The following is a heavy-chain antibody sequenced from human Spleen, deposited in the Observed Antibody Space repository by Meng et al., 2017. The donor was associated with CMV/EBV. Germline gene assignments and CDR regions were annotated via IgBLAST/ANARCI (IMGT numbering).Heavy chain of an antibody. CDR2: NYYSGNT. CDR3: ARESGSNPPEYYFDS. CDR1: GGSISSRSYS. V-gene: IGHV4-39*07. J-gene: IGHJ4*02. D-gene: IGHD1-26*01. Sequence: SETLSLTCTVSGGSISSRSYSWGWIRQPPGKGLEWIGNNYYSGNTYYNPSLKSRVTISVDTSNNRLSLKLRSVTAADTAMYYCARESGSNPPEYYFDSWGQGKLVTVSS.